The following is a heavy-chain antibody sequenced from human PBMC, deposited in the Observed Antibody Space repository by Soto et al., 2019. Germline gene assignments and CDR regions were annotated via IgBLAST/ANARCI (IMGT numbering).Heavy chain of an antibody. Sequence: PSETLSLTSTVSGGSISSYYWSWIRQPPGKGLEWIGYIYYSGSTNYNPSLKSRVTISVDTSKNQFSLKLSSVTAADTAVYYCASGGYCSGGSCYPVSTGYGMDVWGQGTTVTVSS. J-gene: IGHJ6*02. CDR1: GGSISSYY. V-gene: IGHV4-59*01. CDR2: IYYSGST. CDR3: ASGGYCSGGSCYPVSTGYGMDV. D-gene: IGHD2-15*01.